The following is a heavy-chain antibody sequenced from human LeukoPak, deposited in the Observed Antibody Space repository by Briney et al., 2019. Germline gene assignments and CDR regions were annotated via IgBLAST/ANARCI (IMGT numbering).Heavy chain of an antibody. CDR1: GASINSSTFH. CDR2: ISYSGST. J-gene: IGHJ4*02. V-gene: IGHV4-39*07. CDR3: ARGALDF. Sequence: SETLSLTRTVSGASINSSTFHGGWIRQPPGKGPEWIGIISYSGSTYYNPSLKSRVTLSLDTSKNQFSLNLSSVTAADTAVYYCARGALDFWGQGTLVTVSS.